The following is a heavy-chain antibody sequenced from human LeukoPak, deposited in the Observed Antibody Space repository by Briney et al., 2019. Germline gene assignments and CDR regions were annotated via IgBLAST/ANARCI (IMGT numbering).Heavy chain of an antibody. V-gene: IGHV4-39*01. CDR2: VYYSGST. J-gene: IGHJ4*02. D-gene: IGHD3-22*01. CDR3: ARQAAEYYSSGCDPLFFDY. Sequence: SETLSLTCTVSGGSISSSSYYWGWIRQPPGKGLEWLGRVYYSGSTYYNTSLKSRVTISVAMSKNQFSLKLTSVTPAATAVYNCARQAAEYYSSGCDPLFFDYWGQGTLVTVSS. CDR1: GGSISSSSYY.